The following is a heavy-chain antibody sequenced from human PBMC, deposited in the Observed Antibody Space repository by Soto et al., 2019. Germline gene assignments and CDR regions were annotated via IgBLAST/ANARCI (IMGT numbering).Heavy chain of an antibody. CDR1: GSRFSNYV. CDR3: AREGRGKKAGYNGLVSLGY. J-gene: IGHJ4*02. D-gene: IGHD2-2*02. Sequence: QGQLVQSGAEVKTPGSSLKVSCKVSGSRFSNYVISWVRQAPVHGLEWLGRIFPIFNSTKYAQSFQGRVTITADKSTSTASLELSSLRSDDTAVYYCAREGRGKKAGYNGLVSLGYWGQGTLVTVSS. V-gene: IGHV1-69*06. CDR2: IFPIFNST.